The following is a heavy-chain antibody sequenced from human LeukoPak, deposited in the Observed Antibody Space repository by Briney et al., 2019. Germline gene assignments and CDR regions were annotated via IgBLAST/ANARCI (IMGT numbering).Heavy chain of an antibody. D-gene: IGHD3-22*01. CDR2: IYTSGST. Sequence: SETLSLTCTVSGGSISSYYWSWIRQPAGKGLEWIGRIYTSGSTNYNPSLKIRVTMSVDTSKNQFSLKLSSVTAADTAVYYCARPTYYYPGDYFDYWGQGTLVTVSS. CDR1: GGSISSYY. CDR3: ARPTYYYPGDYFDY. J-gene: IGHJ4*02. V-gene: IGHV4-4*07.